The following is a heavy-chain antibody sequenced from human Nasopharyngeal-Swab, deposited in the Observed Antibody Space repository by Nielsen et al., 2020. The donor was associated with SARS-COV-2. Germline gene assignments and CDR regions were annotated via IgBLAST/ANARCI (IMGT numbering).Heavy chain of an antibody. J-gene: IGHJ5*02. CDR3: AREISRTTSWFDP. CDR1: GYTFTGYY. D-gene: IGHD1-7*01. CDR2: INPNTGGT. Sequence: ASVKVSCKASGYTFTGYYMHWVRQAPGQGLEWVGRINPNTGGTNYAQKFQGRVTMTTGTSISTAYMEVSSLRSDDTAVYYCAREISRTTSWFDPWGQGTLVTVSS. V-gene: IGHV1-2*06.